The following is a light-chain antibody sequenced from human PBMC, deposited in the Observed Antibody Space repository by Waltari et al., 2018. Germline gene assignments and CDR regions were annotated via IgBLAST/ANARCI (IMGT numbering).Light chain of an antibody. V-gene: IGKV3-11*01. CDR2: DAS. Sequence: EIVLTQSLATLSLSPGASVTLSCRASQSVSTYLAWYQQKPGQAPRLLIYDASTRATGIPARFVGSGSETDFTLTISRLEPEDFAVYYCQERSNWPGGSFGGGTKVEIK. J-gene: IGKJ4*01. CDR3: QERSNWPGGS. CDR1: QSVSTY.